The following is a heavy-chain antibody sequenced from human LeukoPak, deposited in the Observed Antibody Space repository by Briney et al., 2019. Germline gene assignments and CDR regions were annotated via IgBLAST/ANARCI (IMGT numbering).Heavy chain of an antibody. D-gene: IGHD5-24*01. V-gene: IGHV3-30*03. CDR1: GFTFSSYG. J-gene: IGHJ4*02. CDR3: ARDYGEMATMILYYFDY. Sequence: GRSLRLSCAASGFTFSSYGMHWVRQAPGKGLEWVAVISYDGSNKYYADSVKGRFTISRDNSKNTLYLQMNSLRAEDTAVYYCARDYGEMATMILYYFDYWGQGTLVTVSS. CDR2: ISYDGSNK.